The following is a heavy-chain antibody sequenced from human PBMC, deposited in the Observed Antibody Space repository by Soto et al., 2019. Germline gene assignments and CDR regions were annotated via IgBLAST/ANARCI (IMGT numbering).Heavy chain of an antibody. Sequence: SETLSLTCTVSGGSISSSSYYWGWIRQPPGKGLEWIGSISYNPSLQSRLTISVDTSKNQFSLKLTSVTAADTAVYFCAREDDGGDRDYYGLDVWGQGTTVTVSS. V-gene: IGHV4-39*07. D-gene: IGHD2-21*02. CDR1: GGSISSSSYY. J-gene: IGHJ6*02. CDR3: AREDDGGDRDYYGLDV. CDR2: ISY.